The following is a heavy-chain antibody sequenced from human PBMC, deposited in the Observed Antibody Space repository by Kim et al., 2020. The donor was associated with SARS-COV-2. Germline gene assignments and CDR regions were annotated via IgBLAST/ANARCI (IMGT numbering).Heavy chain of an antibody. V-gene: IGHV4-34*01. CDR2: ISPTGSTV. CDR1: GGSFSGYY. CDR3: ADTSPFDY. J-gene: IGHJ4*02. Sequence: SETLSLTCEVFGGSFSGYYWNWIRQAPGKGLEWIGEISPTGSTVNYNPSLKSRVTIAVDTSKNQISLKLRSVTAADTAVYYCADTSPFDYWGQGTLVTISS. D-gene: IGHD5-18*01.